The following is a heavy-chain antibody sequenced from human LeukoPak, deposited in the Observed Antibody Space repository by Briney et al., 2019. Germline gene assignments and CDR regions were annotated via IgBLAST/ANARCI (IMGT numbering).Heavy chain of an antibody. CDR1: GFTFSSHW. J-gene: IGHJ3*01. V-gene: IGHV3-74*01. Sequence: GGSLRLSCAASGFTFSSHWMHWVRQAPGKGLEWVSRIKTDGSSTDYADSVKGRFTISRDNAKNTLYLQMNSLRVEDTAVYYCAKAFQRGWERDAFAFWGQGTLVTVSS. D-gene: IGHD1-26*01. CDR2: IKTDGSST. CDR3: AKAFQRGWERDAFAF.